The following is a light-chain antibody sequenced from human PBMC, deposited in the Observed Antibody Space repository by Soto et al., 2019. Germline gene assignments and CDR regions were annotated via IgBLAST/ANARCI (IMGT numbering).Light chain of an antibody. J-gene: IGKJ3*01. Sequence: IQLTXXXXXLSXXVGXXVTITXXASQGXSSYLAWYQQKPGKAPKLLIYAASTLQSGVPSRFSGXGXXXXXXXTISSLQPEDFATYYCQQLNSYPPGFGPGTKVDXK. V-gene: IGKV1-9*01. CDR3: QQLNSYPPG. CDR1: QGXSSY. CDR2: AAS.